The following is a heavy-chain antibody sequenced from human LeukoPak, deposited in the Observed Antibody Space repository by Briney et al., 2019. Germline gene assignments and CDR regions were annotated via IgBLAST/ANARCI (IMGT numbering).Heavy chain of an antibody. CDR3: AKIRVSSGWYYFDY. Sequence: PGRSVTLSCAASGFTFSSYGMHWVRQAPGKGLEWVAVIWYDGSNKYYADSVKGRFTISRDNSKNTLYLQMNSLRAEDTAVYYCAKIRVSSGWYYFDYWGQGTLVTVSS. D-gene: IGHD6-19*01. CDR1: GFTFSSYG. CDR2: IWYDGSNK. V-gene: IGHV3-33*06. J-gene: IGHJ4*02.